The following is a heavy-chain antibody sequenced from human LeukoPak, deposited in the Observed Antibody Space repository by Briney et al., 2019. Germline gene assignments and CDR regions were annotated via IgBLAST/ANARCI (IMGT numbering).Heavy chain of an antibody. CDR1: GFTFSTYA. J-gene: IGHJ4*02. Sequence: PGGSLRLSCAASGFTFSTYAMNWVRQAPGKGLEWVSGISGSSGGTYYADPVKGRFTTSRDNSRNTLYLQMSSLRPDDTAVYTCAKDLGGNCGVVGDIYFWGQGTLVTVSS. CDR2: ISGSSGGT. D-gene: IGHD3-3*01. CDR3: AKDLGGNCGVVGDIYF. V-gene: IGHV3-23*01.